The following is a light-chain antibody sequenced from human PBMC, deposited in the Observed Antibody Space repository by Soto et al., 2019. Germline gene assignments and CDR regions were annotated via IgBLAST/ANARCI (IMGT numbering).Light chain of an antibody. CDR1: SSDVGSYNL. CDR3: YSYAGSSTYV. J-gene: IGLJ1*01. CDR2: EGS. Sequence: QSALTQPASVSGSPGQSITISCTGTSSDVGSYNLVSWYLQYPGKAPKLMIYEGSKRPSGVSNRFSGSKSGNTASLTISGLQAEDEADYYCYSYAGSSTYVFGTGTKVTVL. V-gene: IGLV2-23*01.